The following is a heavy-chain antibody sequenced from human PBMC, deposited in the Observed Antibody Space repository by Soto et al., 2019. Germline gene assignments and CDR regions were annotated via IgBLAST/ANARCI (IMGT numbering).Heavy chain of an antibody. V-gene: IGHV3-15*01. CDR2: IKSKTDGGTT. Sequence: PGGSLRLSCAASGFTFSNAWMSWVRQAPGKGLEWVGRIKSKTDGGTTDYAAPVKGRFTISRDDSKNTLYLQMNSLKTEDTAVYYCTTAGVRGVVVAATRRGLIDPWGQGTLVTVSS. CDR3: TTAGVRGVVVAATRRGLIDP. J-gene: IGHJ5*02. CDR1: GFTFSNAW. D-gene: IGHD2-15*01.